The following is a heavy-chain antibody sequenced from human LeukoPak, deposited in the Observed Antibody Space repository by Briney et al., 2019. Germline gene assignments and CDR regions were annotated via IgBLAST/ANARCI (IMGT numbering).Heavy chain of an antibody. CDR2: IYPRDGST. J-gene: IGHJ4*02. CDR3: MRGLGSGSDFGQ. CDR1: GYTFTSNY. V-gene: IGHV1-46*01. D-gene: IGHD1-26*01. Sequence: GASVKVSCKASGYTFTSNYIHWVRQAPGQGLEWMGMIYPRDGSTTYAQKFQGRVTMTRDTSTSTVYMELTSLRSEDTAVYYCMRGLGSGSDFGQWGQGTLVTVSS.